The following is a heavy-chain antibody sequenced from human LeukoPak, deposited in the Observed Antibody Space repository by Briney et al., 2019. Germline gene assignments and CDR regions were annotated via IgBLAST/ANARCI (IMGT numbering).Heavy chain of an antibody. CDR3: ARWAGGHYDY. V-gene: IGHV3-7*01. CDR2: IKQDGSEK. J-gene: IGHJ4*02. Sequence: GGSLRLSCAASGFTFSSYWMSWVRQAPGKGLERVANIKQDGSEKYYVDSVKGRFTISRDNGKNSMYLQMNSLRAEDTAVYYCARWAGGHYDYWGQGPLVTVSS. CDR1: GFTFSSYW. D-gene: IGHD1-26*01.